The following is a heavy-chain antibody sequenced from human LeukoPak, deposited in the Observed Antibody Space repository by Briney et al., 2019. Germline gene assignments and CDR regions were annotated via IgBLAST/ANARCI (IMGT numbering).Heavy chain of an antibody. CDR3: AKVRASYSSGSPGGYYFDY. D-gene: IGHD6-19*01. CDR2: IWYDGSNK. Sequence: GGSLRLSCAASGFTFSNYGMHWVRQAPGKGLEWGAVIWYDGSNKYYADSVKGRFTISRDNSKTTLYLQMNSLRAEDTAVYYCAKVRASYSSGSPGGYYFDYWGQGTLVTVSS. V-gene: IGHV3-33*06. J-gene: IGHJ4*02. CDR1: GFTFSNYG.